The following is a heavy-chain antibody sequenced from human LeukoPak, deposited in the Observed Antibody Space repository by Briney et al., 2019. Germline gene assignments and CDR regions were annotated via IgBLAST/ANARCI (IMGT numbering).Heavy chain of an antibody. D-gene: IGHD5-12*01. CDR3: AREDGGYGEYYFDY. V-gene: IGHV3-74*01. Sequence: GGTLRLFCAASGFTFSSYWMHWVRQAPGKGLVWVSRINSDGSSTIYAGSVKGRFTISRDNAKNTLYLQMNSLRAEDTAVYYCAREDGGYGEYYFDYWGQGTLVTVSS. CDR1: GFTFSSYW. J-gene: IGHJ4*02. CDR2: INSDGSST.